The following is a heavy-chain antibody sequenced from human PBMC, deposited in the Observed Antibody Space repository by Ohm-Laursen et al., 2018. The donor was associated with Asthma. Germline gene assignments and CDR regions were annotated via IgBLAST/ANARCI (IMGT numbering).Heavy chain of an antibody. CDR1: GFTFSSYA. J-gene: IGHJ4*02. Sequence: SLRLSCAASGFTFSSYAMSWVRQAPGKGLEWVAVGGSYYDGGLKYYADSVNSRFTVSRDDSKNTLYLQMNSLRPDDTAVYYCARDVMEWYLPAFDFWGQGTLVTVSS. V-gene: IGHV3-30-3*01. CDR2: GGSYYDGGLK. D-gene: IGHD3-3*01. CDR3: ARDVMEWYLPAFDF.